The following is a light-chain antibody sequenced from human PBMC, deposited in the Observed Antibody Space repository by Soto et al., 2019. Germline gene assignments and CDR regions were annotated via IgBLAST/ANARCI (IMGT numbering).Light chain of an antibody. Sequence: EVVLTHSRATLSVSPGERATLSCRASQSVSSNLAWYQQRPGQAPRLLIYGASTRATGIPARFSGSGSGTEFTLTISSLQSEDFAVYYCQQYNNWPVTFGQGTKV. CDR2: GAS. J-gene: IGKJ1*01. CDR3: QQYNNWPVT. V-gene: IGKV3-15*01. CDR1: QSVSSN.